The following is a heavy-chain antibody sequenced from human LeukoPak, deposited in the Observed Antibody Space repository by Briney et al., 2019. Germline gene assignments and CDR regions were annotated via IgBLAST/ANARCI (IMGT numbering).Heavy chain of an antibody. V-gene: IGHV1-24*01. CDR3: STDSGRSYFYFDF. CDR1: GFGLSVLS. D-gene: IGHD3-10*01. CDR2: IRPETSEP. J-gene: IGHJ4*02. Sequence: GASVKVSCKLSGFGLSVLSIHWMRQAPGKGLEWVGGIRPETSEPIFAQKFRGRVTITEDTFTDTGYLELRGLTSEGTAVYYCSTDSGRSYFYFDFWGQGTLVTVSS.